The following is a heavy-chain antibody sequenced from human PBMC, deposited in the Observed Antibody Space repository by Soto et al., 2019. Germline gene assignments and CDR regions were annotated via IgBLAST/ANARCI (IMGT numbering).Heavy chain of an antibody. CDR2: IYYSGST. J-gene: IGHJ4*02. D-gene: IGHD2-2*01. Sequence: QVQLQESGPGLVKPSQTLSLTCTVSGGSISSGGYYWSWIRQHPGKGLEWIGYIYYSGSTYYNPSLKSLVTISVDTSKNQFSLKLSSVTAADTAVYYCARVGVLVPAARAVFDYWGQGTLVTVSS. V-gene: IGHV4-31*01. CDR1: GGSISSGGYY. CDR3: ARVGVLVPAARAVFDY.